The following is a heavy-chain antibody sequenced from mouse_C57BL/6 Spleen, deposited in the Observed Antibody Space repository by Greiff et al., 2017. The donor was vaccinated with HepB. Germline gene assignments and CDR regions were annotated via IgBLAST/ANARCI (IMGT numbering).Heavy chain of an antibody. CDR3: TRDRGMEAFAY. Sequence: EVMLVESGEGLVKPGGSLKLSCAASGFTFSSYAMSWVRQTPEKRLEWVAYISSGGDYIYYADTVKGRFTISRDNARNTLYLQMSSLKSEDTAMYYCTRDRGMEAFAYWGQGTLVTVSA. D-gene: IGHD2-10*02. CDR1: GFTFSSYA. J-gene: IGHJ3*01. V-gene: IGHV5-9-1*02. CDR2: ISSGGDYI.